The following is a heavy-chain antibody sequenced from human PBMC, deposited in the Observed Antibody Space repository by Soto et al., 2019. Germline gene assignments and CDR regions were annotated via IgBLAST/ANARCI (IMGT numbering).Heavy chain of an antibody. D-gene: IGHD2-2*01. CDR2: IYYSGST. CDR1: GGSISSGDYY. CDR3: ARAQLVGYYFDS. V-gene: IGHV4-30-4*01. J-gene: IGHJ4*02. Sequence: QVKLQESGPGLVKASQTLSLTCTVAGGSISSGDYYWSWIRQAPGKGLEWIGYIYYSGSTYYNPSLKSRVTISTDTSKNQFSLKLSSVTAADTAVYYCARAQLVGYYFDSWGQGTLVTVSS.